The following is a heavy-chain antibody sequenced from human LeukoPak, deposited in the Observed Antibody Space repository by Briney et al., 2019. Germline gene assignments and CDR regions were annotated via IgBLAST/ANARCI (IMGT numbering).Heavy chain of an antibody. CDR3: AKELVVSNSGSAFDC. J-gene: IGHJ4*02. Sequence: RGSLRLSCAASGFTFISYAMSWVRQAPGKGLEWVSTISGSSGTTYYADSVKGRFTISRDNSKNTLYLQMNSLRADDTAVYYCAKELVVSNSGSAFDCWGQGTLVTVSS. D-gene: IGHD5-12*01. CDR1: GFTFISYA. CDR2: ISGSSGTT. V-gene: IGHV3-23*01.